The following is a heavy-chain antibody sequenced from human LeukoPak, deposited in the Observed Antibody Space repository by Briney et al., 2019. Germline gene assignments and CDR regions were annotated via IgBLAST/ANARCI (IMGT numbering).Heavy chain of an antibody. V-gene: IGHV3-30*18. CDR1: GFTFSSYG. D-gene: IGHD6-19*01. CDR2: ISYDGSNK. J-gene: IGHJ4*02. Sequence: GGSLRLSCAASGFTFSSYGMHWVRQAPGKGLEWVAVISYDGSNKYYADSVKGRFTISRDNSKNTLYLQMNSLRAEDTAVYYCAKAGWIAVAGTPFDYWGQGTLVTVSS. CDR3: AKAGWIAVAGTPFDY.